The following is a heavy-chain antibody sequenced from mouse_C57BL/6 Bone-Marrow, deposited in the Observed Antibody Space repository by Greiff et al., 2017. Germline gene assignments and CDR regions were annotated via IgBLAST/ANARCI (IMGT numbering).Heavy chain of an antibody. J-gene: IGHJ4*01. D-gene: IGHD2-3*01. Sequence: EVKLMESGGGLVQPGGSLKLSCAASGFTFSDYYMYWVRQTPEKRLEWVAYISNGGGSTYYPDTVKGRFTISRDIAKNTLYLQMSRLKSEDTAMYYCASRGWLLEEFYYAMDYWGQGTSVTVSS. CDR1: GFTFSDYY. V-gene: IGHV5-12*01. CDR2: ISNGGGST. CDR3: ASRGWLLEEFYYAMDY.